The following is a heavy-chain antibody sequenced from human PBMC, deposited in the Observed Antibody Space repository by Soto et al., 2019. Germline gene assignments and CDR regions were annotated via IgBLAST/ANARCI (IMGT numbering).Heavy chain of an antibody. Sequence: QVQLVQSGAEVKKPGASVKLSCKASGYTFTSYYIHWVRQAPGQGLEWIGIINPNGGSTNYAHNFKGRLTVTGDTSTATVYMELGALTSEDTAVYYCARGLGLGDYWGQGTLVTVSS. CDR2: INPNGGST. CDR1: GYTFTSYY. J-gene: IGHJ4*02. D-gene: IGHD3-9*01. CDR3: ARGLGLGDY. V-gene: IGHV1-46*01.